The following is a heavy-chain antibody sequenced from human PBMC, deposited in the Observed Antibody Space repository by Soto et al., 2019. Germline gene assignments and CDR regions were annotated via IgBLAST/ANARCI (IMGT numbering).Heavy chain of an antibody. Sequence: QVQLQESGPGLVKPSETLSLTCTVSGGYISSDYWSWIRQPPGKGLEWIGYIYYSGSTNYNPSLKSRVTISVDTSKNQFSLKLSSVTAADTAVYYCARGGWRQIDYWGQGTLVTVSS. CDR1: GGYISSDY. D-gene: IGHD3-3*01. CDR2: IYYSGST. V-gene: IGHV4-59*08. CDR3: ARGGWRQIDY. J-gene: IGHJ4*02.